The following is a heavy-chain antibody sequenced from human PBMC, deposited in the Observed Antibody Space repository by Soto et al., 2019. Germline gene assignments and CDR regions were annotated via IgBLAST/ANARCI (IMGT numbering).Heavy chain of an antibody. V-gene: IGHV3-30*04. CDR1: GFTFSFYA. CDR3: ARQAKIGDRSQFYFDS. CDR2: ISYNGRNK. J-gene: IGHJ4*02. Sequence: QVQLVESGGDVVQPGRSLRLSCAASGFTFSFYAVHWVRQAPGQGLEWVAVISYNGRNKHYVDSVKGRFTISRDNSQDTLYLQMDNLRPDDTAVYYCARQAKIGDRSQFYFDSWGQGTLVTVSS. D-gene: IGHD3-16*01.